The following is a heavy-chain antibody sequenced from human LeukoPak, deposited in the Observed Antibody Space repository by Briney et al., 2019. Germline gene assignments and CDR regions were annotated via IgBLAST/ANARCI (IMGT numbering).Heavy chain of an antibody. D-gene: IGHD2-2*01. CDR2: IYYRGST. V-gene: IGHV4-39*01. Sequence: SETLSLTCTVSGGSISSSPYYWGWIRQPPGKGLEWIGTIYYRGSTYSNPSLNSRVTISLDTSKNQFSLRLRSVTAADTALYYCAKHYLSDGILSTFDPWGQGTLVTVSS. CDR1: GGSISSSPYY. CDR3: AKHYLSDGILSTFDP. J-gene: IGHJ5*02.